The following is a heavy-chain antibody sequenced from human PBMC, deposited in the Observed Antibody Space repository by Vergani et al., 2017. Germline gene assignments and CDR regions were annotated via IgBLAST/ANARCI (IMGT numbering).Heavy chain of an antibody. CDR2: IYYSGST. Sequence: QLQLQESGPGLVKPSETLSLTCTVSGGSISSSSYYWGWIRQPPGKGLEWIGSIYYSGSTYYNPSLKSRVTISVDTSKNQFSLKLSSVTAADTAVYYCARAVAAAGTRFDPWGQGTLVTVSS. CDR3: ARAVAAAGTRFDP. J-gene: IGHJ5*02. D-gene: IGHD6-13*01. V-gene: IGHV4-39*01. CDR1: GGSISSSSYY.